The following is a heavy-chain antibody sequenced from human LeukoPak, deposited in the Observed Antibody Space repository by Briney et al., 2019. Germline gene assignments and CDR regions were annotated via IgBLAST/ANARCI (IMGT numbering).Heavy chain of an antibody. Sequence: SETLSLTCAVSGGSISSSNWWSWVRQPPGKGLEWIGEIYHSGSTNYNPSLKSRVTISVDKSKNQFSLKLSSVTAADTAVYYCARAEDIVVVPASKKGAYDYWGQGTLVTVSS. CDR2: IYHSGST. J-gene: IGHJ4*02. CDR1: GGSISSSNW. V-gene: IGHV4-4*02. CDR3: ARAEDIVVVPASKKGAYDY. D-gene: IGHD2-2*01.